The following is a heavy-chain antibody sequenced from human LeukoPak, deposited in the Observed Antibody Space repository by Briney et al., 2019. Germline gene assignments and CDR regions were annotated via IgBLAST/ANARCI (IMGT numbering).Heavy chain of an antibody. CDR1: GYTFTGYY. Sequence: ASVKVSCKASGYTFTGYYMHWVRQAPGQGLEWMGRINPNSGGTNYAQKFQGRVTMTRDTSITTAYMELSRLRSDDTAVYYCARDRSHVLRYFDWLLFESVCVFDPWGQGTLVTVSS. CDR2: INPNSGGT. CDR3: ARDRSHVLRYFDWLLFESVCVFDP. J-gene: IGHJ5*02. D-gene: IGHD3-9*01. V-gene: IGHV1-2*06.